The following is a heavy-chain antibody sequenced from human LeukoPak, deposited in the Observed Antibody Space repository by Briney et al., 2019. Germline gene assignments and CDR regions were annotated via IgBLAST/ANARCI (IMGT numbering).Heavy chain of an antibody. J-gene: IGHJ4*02. CDR2: ILYDASTK. CDR3: AKVPDSGSYFRSPFDY. Sequence: GGSLRLSCAASGFTFSSYGMHWVRQAPGKGLEWVAVILYDASTKYYSDSVEGRFTISRDKYTNTLYLQINSLRTEDTAMYYCAKVPDSGSYFRSPFDYWGQGTLVTVSS. V-gene: IGHV3-30*19. D-gene: IGHD1-26*01. CDR1: GFTFSSYG.